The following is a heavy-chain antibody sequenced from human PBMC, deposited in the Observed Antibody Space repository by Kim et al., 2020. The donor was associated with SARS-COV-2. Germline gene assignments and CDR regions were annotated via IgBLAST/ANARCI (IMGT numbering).Heavy chain of an antibody. CDR3: ARGYGNYYYGMDV. J-gene: IGHJ6*02. Sequence: NPSRKSRVTMSVDTSKNQFSLKLSSVTAADTAVYYCARGYGNYYYGMDVWGQGTTVTVSS. D-gene: IGHD3-16*01. V-gene: IGHV4-4*07.